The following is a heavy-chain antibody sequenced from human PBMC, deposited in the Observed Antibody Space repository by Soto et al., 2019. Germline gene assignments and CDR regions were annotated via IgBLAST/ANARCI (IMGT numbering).Heavy chain of an antibody. J-gene: IGHJ5*02. CDR2: HSGST. V-gene: IGHV4-59*08. Sequence: SETLSHTCTVSYGSISSYYWSWILKPPWKGLELIGYHSGSTNYNPSLKSRVTISVDTSKNQFSLKLSSVTAADTAVYYCARHAVTNYQNWFDPWGQGTLVTVSS. CDR1: YGSISSYY. D-gene: IGHD3-3*01. CDR3: ARHAVTNYQNWFDP.